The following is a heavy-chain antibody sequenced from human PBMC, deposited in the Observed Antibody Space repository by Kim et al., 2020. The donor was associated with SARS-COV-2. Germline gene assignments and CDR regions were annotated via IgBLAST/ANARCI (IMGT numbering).Heavy chain of an antibody. CDR3: ARGPRTWNTMIVVGFDY. V-gene: IGHV1-2*02. J-gene: IGHJ4*02. Sequence: FQGRVTMTRDTSISTAYMELSRLRSDDTAVYYCARGPRTWNTMIVVGFDYWGQGTLVTVSS. D-gene: IGHD3-22*01.